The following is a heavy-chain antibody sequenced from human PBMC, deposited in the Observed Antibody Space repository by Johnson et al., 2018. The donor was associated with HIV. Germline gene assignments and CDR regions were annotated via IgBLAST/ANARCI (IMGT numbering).Heavy chain of an antibody. J-gene: IGHJ3*02. CDR1: GFTFSHAW. D-gene: IGHD3-10*01. CDR2: IKSKTDGGTR. V-gene: IGHV3-15*05. CDR3: TTDRGYYDS. Sequence: VQLVESGGGVVRPGGSLRLSCAASGFTFSHAWMSWVRQAPGKGLQWVGRIKSKTDGGTRDYAAPVKGRFTISRDDSKNTLNLQMNSLKTEDTAVYYWTTDRGYYDSWGQGTMVTVSS.